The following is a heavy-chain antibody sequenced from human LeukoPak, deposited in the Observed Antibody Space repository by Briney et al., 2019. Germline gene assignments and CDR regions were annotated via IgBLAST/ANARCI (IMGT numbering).Heavy chain of an antibody. CDR2: INPNSGGT. CDR3: ARANRRVDIVATRGGPFDY. J-gene: IGHJ4*02. Sequence: GASVKVSCKASGYTFTGYYMHWVRQAPGQGLEWMGWINPNSGGTNYAQKFQGRVTMTRDTSISTVYMELSRLRSDDTAVYYCARANRRVDIVATRGGPFDYWGQGTLATVSS. CDR1: GYTFTGYY. V-gene: IGHV1-2*02. D-gene: IGHD5-12*01.